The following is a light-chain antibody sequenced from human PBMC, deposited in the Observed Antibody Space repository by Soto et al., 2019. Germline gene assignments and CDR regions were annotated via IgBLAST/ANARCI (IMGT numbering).Light chain of an antibody. CDR3: MQDLKTHII. CDR2: LGS. V-gene: IGKV2-28*01. Sequence: DIVMTQSPLSLPVTPGEPASISCNSSQSLLHSNGYNYLDWYLQKPGQSPQVLIYLGSYRASGVLARFSGSGSGTAFTLKISRVEADDVGIYYCMQDLKTHIIFGQGTRLEIK. CDR1: QSLLHSNGYNY. J-gene: IGKJ5*01.